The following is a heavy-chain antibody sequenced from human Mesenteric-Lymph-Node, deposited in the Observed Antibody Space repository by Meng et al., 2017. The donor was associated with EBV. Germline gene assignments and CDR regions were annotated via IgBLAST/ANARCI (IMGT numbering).Heavy chain of an antibody. J-gene: IGHJ4*02. V-gene: IGHV1-2*06. Sequence: VHLVAPGPEVTKPAPSVRVACTTSGYTFPGQYIHWVRQAPGQGLEWMARINPDTGGIKYAQKFQARVTLTRDTSITTAYMELNGLRSDDTAVYYCARDPTNGVYFDYWGQGTLVTVSS. D-gene: IGHD3-3*01. CDR3: ARDPTNGVYFDY. CDR1: GYTFPGQY. CDR2: INPDTGGI.